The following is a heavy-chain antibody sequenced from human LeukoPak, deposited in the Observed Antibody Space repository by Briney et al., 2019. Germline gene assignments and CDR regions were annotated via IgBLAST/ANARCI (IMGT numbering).Heavy chain of an antibody. CDR1: GFTFNTYS. Sequence: GGSLRLSCAASGFTFNTYSMNWFRQAPGKGLEWVSYISGSSSPIYYADSVKGRFTISRDNAKNSLYLQMNSLRAEDTAVYYCARDGGTAAAGTHHFDYWGQGTLVAVSS. J-gene: IGHJ4*02. CDR2: ISGSSSPI. V-gene: IGHV3-48*01. CDR3: ARDGGTAAAGTHHFDY. D-gene: IGHD6-13*01.